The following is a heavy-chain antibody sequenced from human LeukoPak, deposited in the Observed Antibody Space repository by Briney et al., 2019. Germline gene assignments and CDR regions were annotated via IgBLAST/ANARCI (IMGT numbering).Heavy chain of an antibody. CDR3: AVTSGWRRYFHH. Sequence: ASVKVSCKASGYTFTGYYMHWVRQAPGQGLEWMGWINPDSGGTNYPQTFLGRVTMTRDTSINTAYMELSRLRSDDTALYYCAVTSGWRRYFHHWGQGTLVTVSS. J-gene: IGHJ1*01. CDR2: INPDSGGT. CDR1: GYTFTGYY. V-gene: IGHV1-2*02. D-gene: IGHD6-19*01.